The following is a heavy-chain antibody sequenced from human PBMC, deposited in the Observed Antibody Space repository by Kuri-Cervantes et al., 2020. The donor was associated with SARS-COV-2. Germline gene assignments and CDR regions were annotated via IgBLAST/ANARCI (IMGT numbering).Heavy chain of an antibody. V-gene: IGHV4-61*02. Sequence: SETLSLTCTVSGGSISSGSYYWSWIRQPAGKGLEWIGRIYPSGSTNYHPSLESRVTLSVDTSKNQFSLKLSSVTAADTAVYYCARGTHYFDSTTYWSTGWVWGQGTLVTVSS. CDR2: IYPSGST. D-gene: IGHD3-22*01. J-gene: IGHJ4*02. CDR3: ARGTHYFDSTTYWSTGWV. CDR1: GGSISSGSYY.